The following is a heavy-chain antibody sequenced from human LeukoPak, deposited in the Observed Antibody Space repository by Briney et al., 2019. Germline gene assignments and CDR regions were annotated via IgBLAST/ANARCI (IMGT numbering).Heavy chain of an antibody. D-gene: IGHD2-15*01. CDR2: INHSGST. CDR1: GGSFSGYY. J-gene: IGHJ3*02. Sequence: PSETLSLTCAVHGGSFSGYYWSWIRQPPGKGLEWIGEINHSGSTNYNPSLKSRVTISVDTSKNQFSLKLSSVTAADAAVYYCASPKVVVYAFDIWGQGTMVTVSS. CDR3: ASPKVVVYAFDI. V-gene: IGHV4-34*01.